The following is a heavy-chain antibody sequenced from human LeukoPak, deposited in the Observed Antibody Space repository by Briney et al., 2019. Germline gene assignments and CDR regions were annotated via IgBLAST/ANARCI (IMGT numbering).Heavy chain of an antibody. V-gene: IGHV1-8*03. CDR2: MNPNSGNT. CDR1: GYTFTSHD. CDR3: AREMYDSGGYRVSYFDY. J-gene: IGHJ4*02. D-gene: IGHD3-22*01. Sequence: ASVKVSCKASGYTFTSHDINWVRQATGQGLEWMGWMNPNSGNTGYAQKFQGRVTFTRNTSISTAYMELSSLRSEDTAVYYCAREMYDSGGYRVSYFDYWGQGTLVTVSS.